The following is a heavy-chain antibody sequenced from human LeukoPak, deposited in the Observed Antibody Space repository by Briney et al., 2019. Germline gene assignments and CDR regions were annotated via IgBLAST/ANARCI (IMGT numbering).Heavy chain of an antibody. CDR1: GYTFTKYG. V-gene: IGHV1-18*01. CDR3: ARGDDYGDYWGLN. Sequence: GASVKVSCKASGYTFTKYGITWVRQAPGQGLEWMGWISTYNGNTNYAQKLQGRVTMTTDTSTSTAYMELRSLISDDAAVYYCARGDDYGDYWGLNWGQGTLVTVSS. J-gene: IGHJ4*02. D-gene: IGHD4-17*01. CDR2: ISTYNGNT.